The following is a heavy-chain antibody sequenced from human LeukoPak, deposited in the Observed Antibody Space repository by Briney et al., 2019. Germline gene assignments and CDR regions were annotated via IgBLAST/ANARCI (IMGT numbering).Heavy chain of an antibody. CDR2: IYPGDSDT. D-gene: IGHD7-27*01. Sequence: GESLKISCKASGYSFATYWIGWVRQTPGKGLEWMGLIYPGDSDTRYSPSFQGQVTISADKSISSTSLQRRSLKASDTAMYYCARPNGGRLWAWYFDYWGQGTPVTVSS. V-gene: IGHV5-51*01. J-gene: IGHJ4*02. CDR3: ARPNGGRLWAWYFDY. CDR1: GYSFATYW.